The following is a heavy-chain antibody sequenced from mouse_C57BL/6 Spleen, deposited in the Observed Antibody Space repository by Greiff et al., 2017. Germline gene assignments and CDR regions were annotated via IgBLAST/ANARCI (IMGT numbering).Heavy chain of an antibody. Sequence: QVQLQQPGAELVKPGASVKLSCKASGYTFTSYWMHWVKQRPGQGLEWIGMIHPNSGSTNYNEKFKSKATLTVDKSSSTAYMQLSSLTSEDSAVYYCAPFYDYGWVFDGWGTGTTVTVAS. CDR3: APFYDYGWVFDG. D-gene: IGHD2-4*01. J-gene: IGHJ1*03. CDR1: GYTFTSYW. V-gene: IGHV1-64*01. CDR2: IHPNSGST.